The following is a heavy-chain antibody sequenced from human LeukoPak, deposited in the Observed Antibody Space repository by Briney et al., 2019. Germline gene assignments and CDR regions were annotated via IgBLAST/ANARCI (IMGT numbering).Heavy chain of an antibody. Sequence: SETLSLTCAVYGGSLSGYYWSWIRQPPGKGLEWIGEINHIGSTNYNPSLKCRVTISVDTSKNQFSLKLSSVTAADTAVYYCASTRFGEFYFDYWGQGTLVTVSS. CDR1: GGSLSGYY. J-gene: IGHJ4*02. V-gene: IGHV4-34*01. D-gene: IGHD3-10*01. CDR3: ASTRFGEFYFDY. CDR2: INHIGST.